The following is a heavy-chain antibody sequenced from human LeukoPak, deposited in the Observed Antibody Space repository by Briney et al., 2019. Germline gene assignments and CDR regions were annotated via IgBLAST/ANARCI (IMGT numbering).Heavy chain of an antibody. CDR1: GFTFNNYA. CDR2: ISGGGETT. D-gene: IGHD4/OR15-4a*01. CDR3: ARLYTDYVGYFFVDY. J-gene: IGHJ4*02. Sequence: GGSLRLSCAASGFTFNNYAMNWVRQAPGKGLEWVSSISGGGETTYYADSAKGRFTISRDNSQNTLYLQMNSLRAEDTAVYYCARLYTDYVGYFFVDYCGQGRPVTVSS. V-gene: IGHV3-23*01.